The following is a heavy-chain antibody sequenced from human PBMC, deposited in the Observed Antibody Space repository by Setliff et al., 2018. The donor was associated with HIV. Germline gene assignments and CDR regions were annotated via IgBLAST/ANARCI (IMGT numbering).Heavy chain of an antibody. CDR2: IDQDGSST. CDR1: GFTFSTYW. V-gene: IGHV3-7*01. D-gene: IGHD3-10*01. CDR3: ARGVRGVVNGMDV. J-gene: IGHJ6*02. Sequence: GGSLRLSCAVSGFTFSTYWMIWVRQAPGKGLEWVANIDQDGSSTSYADSVKGRFTISRDNAKNTLYLQMNSLRAEDTAVYYCARGVRGVVNGMDVWGQGTTVTVSS.